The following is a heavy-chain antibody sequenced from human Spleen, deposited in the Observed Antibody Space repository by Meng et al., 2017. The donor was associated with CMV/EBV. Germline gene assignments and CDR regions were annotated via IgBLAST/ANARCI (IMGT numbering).Heavy chain of an antibody. D-gene: IGHD1-1*01. J-gene: IGHJ5*02. CDR2: IYSSGST. CDR3: AREDAGTPINWFDP. V-gene: IGHV4-39*07. Sequence: SGRSIRSSSNYRGWIRQPPGKGLEWIGSIYSSGSTSYNPSLKSRVTISVDTSKNQFSLKLSSVTAADTAVYYCAREDAGTPINWFDPWGQGTLVTVSS. CDR1: GRSIRSSSNY.